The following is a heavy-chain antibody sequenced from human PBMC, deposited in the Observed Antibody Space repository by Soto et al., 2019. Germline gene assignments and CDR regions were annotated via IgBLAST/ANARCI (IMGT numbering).Heavy chain of an antibody. V-gene: IGHV3-33*01. CDR2: IWYDGSNK. D-gene: IGHD2-15*01. CDR3: ARRRKTLGYCSGGSCYVMGYMGV. J-gene: IGHJ6*03. Sequence: GGSLRLSCAASGFTFSSYGMHWVRQAPGKGLEWVAVIWYDGSNKYYADSVKGRFTISRDNSKNTLYLQMNSLRAEDTAVYYCARRRKTLGYCSGGSCYVMGYMGVWGKGTTVTVAS. CDR1: GFTFSSYG.